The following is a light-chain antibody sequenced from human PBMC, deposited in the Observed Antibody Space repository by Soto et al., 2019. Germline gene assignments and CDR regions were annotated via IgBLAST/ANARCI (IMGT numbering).Light chain of an antibody. V-gene: IGKV1D-12*01. CDR1: QAISTW. CDR3: QQANSFPRT. CDR2: AAS. Sequence: DLQMTQSPSSVSASVGDRVTITCRASQAISTWLAWYQQKPGKAPKLLIYAASNLQTGVPSRFSGSGSGTDFTLTISSLQPEDFVTYYCQQANSFPRTFGQGTKVEIK. J-gene: IGKJ1*01.